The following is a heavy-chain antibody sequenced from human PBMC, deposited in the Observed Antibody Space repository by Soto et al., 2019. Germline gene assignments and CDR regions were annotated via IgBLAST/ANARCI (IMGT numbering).Heavy chain of an antibody. D-gene: IGHD6-19*01. J-gene: IGHJ4*02. CDR2: ITSGGNT. Sequence: EVQLLESGGGLVQPGGSLRRSCAASGFTFSTYAMAWVRQAPGKGLEWVSAITSGGNTYYADSVKGRFTISRDDSKSTLSLHMISLRAEDTAVYYCAKHSSGWSFESWGQGTLVTVSS. V-gene: IGHV3-23*01. CDR1: GFTFSTYA. CDR3: AKHSSGWSFES.